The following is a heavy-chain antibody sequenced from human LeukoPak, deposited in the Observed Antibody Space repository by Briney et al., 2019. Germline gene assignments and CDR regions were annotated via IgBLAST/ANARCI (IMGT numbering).Heavy chain of an antibody. CDR2: INPNNGGT. Sequence: ASVKVSCKASGYTFTGCYMHWVRQAPGQGLEWMGRINPNNGGTNYAQKFQGRVTMTRDTSITTAYMELSSLRSDDTAVYYCARDGDFWSGYYCDYWGQGTQVTVSS. CDR1: GYTFTGCY. V-gene: IGHV1-2*06. D-gene: IGHD3-3*01. CDR3: ARDGDFWSGYYCDY. J-gene: IGHJ4*02.